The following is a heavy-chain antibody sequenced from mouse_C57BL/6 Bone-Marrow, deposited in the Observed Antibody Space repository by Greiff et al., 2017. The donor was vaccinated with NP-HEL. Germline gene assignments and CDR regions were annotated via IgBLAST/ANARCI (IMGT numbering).Heavy chain of an antibody. CDR1: GFTFTSYG. D-gene: IGHD2-3*01. CDR2: LRSGGSFT. V-gene: IGHV5-6*01. J-gene: IGHJ3*01. Sequence: EVMLVEPGGDLVKPGGSLQLSCAASGFTFTSYGMSWVRQTPDKRLEWVATLRSGGSFTYYPDSVKGRYTIYRDNAKNTLYLQMSSLKSEDTAMYYCAGHDGYYGFAYWGQGTLVTVSA. CDR3: AGHDGYYGFAY.